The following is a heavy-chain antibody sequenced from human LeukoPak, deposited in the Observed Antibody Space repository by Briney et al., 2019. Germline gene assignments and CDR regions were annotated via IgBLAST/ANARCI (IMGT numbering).Heavy chain of an antibody. J-gene: IGHJ6*03. V-gene: IGHV1-8*01. CDR1: PDTFTRYG. CDR3: ARGSYYYDSSGYYSEAEVYYYMDV. D-gene: IGHD3-22*01. CDR2: IRAYNGDT. Sequence: ASVKVSRKASPDTFTRYGITWVRQAPGQGLEWMGWIRAYNGDTNYAQKFQGRVTMTRNTSISTAYMELSSLRSEDTAVYYCARGSYYYDSSGYYSEAEVYYYMDVWGKGTTVTISS.